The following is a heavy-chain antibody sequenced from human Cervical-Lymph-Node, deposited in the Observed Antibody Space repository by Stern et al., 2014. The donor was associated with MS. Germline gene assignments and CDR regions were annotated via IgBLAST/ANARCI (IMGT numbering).Heavy chain of an antibody. D-gene: IGHD2-15*01. V-gene: IGHV5-51*01. CDR1: GYSFTSYW. CDR2: IYPGDSDT. Sequence: EVQLVQSGAEVKKPGESLKISCKGSGYSFTSYWIGWVRQMPGKGLEWMGIIYPGDSDTRYSPSFQGQVTISADKSISTAYLQWSSLKASDTAMYYCARRPRRYCSGGSCYPDAFDIWGQGTMVTVSS. J-gene: IGHJ3*02. CDR3: ARRPRRYCSGGSCYPDAFDI.